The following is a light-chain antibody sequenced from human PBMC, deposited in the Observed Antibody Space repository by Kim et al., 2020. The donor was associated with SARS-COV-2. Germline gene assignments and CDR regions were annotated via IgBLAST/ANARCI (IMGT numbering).Light chain of an antibody. CDR3: QQSNNWPRT. J-gene: IGKJ1*01. CDR2: AAS. CDR1: QSVSSN. V-gene: IGKV3-15*01. Sequence: LSPGDRATPSCRASQSVSSNLAWYQQRPGQAPRLLIYAASTRATGIPARFSGSGSGTEFTLTISSLQSEDFAVYYCQQSNNWPRTFGQGTKVDIK.